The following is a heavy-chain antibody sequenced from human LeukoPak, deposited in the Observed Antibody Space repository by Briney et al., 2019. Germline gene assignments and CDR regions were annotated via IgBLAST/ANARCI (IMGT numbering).Heavy chain of an antibody. CDR2: IKQDGSEK. J-gene: IGHJ4*02. CDR1: GFTFSSYW. D-gene: IGHD2-2*01. Sequence: GGSLRLTCAASGFTFSSYWMSWVRQAPGKGLEWVANIKQDGSEKYYVDSVKGRFTISRDNAKNSLYLQMNSLRAEDTAVYYCARDQRYCSSSSCPWEPFDYWGQGTLVTVSS. CDR3: ARDQRYCSSSSCPWEPFDY. V-gene: IGHV3-7*05.